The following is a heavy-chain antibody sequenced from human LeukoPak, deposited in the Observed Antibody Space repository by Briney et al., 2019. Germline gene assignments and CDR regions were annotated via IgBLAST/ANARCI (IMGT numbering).Heavy chain of an antibody. CDR2: INHSGST. Sequence: SETLSLTCAVYGGSFSGYYWSWIRQPPGKGLEWIGEINHSGSTNYNPSLKSRVTISVDTSKNQFSLKLSSVTAADTAVYYCARGQDRSYYEWYFDLWGRGTLVTVSS. CDR1: GGSFSGYY. V-gene: IGHV4-34*01. D-gene: IGHD1-26*01. J-gene: IGHJ2*01. CDR3: ARGQDRSYYEWYFDL.